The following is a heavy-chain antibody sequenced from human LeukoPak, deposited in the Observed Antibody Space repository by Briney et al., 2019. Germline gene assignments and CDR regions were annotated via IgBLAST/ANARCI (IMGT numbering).Heavy chain of an antibody. J-gene: IGHJ4*02. CDR1: GLTFSSYW. CDR2: INQDGSQK. V-gene: IGHV3-7*01. Sequence: GGSLRLSCAASGLTFSSYWMDWVRQTPGKGLEWVANINQDGSQKYYVDSVKGRFTISRDNAENSLYLQMNSLRAEDTAVYYCSGSLNSWGQGTLVTVSS. CDR3: SGSLNS.